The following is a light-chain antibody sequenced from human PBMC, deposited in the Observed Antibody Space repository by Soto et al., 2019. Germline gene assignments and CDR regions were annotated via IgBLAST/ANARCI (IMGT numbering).Light chain of an antibody. J-gene: IGLJ2*01. CDR3: CSYAGSNSLI. CDR2: EVN. V-gene: IGLV2-23*02. Sequence: QSALTQPASVSGSPGQSITISCTGTNGDVGSYDLVSWYQRYPGEAPKLIIYEVNKRPSGIYNRFSGSKSGNTASLTISGLQAEDEAEYACCSYAGSNSLIFGGGTKRTVL. CDR1: NGDVGSYDL.